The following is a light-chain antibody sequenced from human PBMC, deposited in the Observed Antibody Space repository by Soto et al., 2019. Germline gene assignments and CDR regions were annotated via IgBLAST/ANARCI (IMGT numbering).Light chain of an antibody. V-gene: IGKV3-15*01. CDR2: GAS. CDR3: QQYNNWPPWT. J-gene: IGKJ1*01. CDR1: QSITRN. Sequence: EIVMTQSPATLSVSPGERATLSCRASQSITRNLAWYQQKPGQAPRLLIYGASTRATGIPARFSGSGSGTEFTLTISSLQSEDFADYYCQQYNNWPPWTFGPGTKVDIK.